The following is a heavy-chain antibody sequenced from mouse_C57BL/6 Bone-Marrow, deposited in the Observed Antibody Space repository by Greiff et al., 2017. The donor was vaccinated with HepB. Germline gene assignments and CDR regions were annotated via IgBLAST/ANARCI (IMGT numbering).Heavy chain of an antibody. V-gene: IGHV1-64*01. J-gene: IGHJ3*01. CDR2: IHPNSGST. Sequence: QVQLQQPGAELVKPGASVKLSCKASGYTFTSYWMHWVKQRPGQGLEWIGMIHPNSGSTNYNEKFKSKGTLTVDKSSSTAYMQLSSLTSEDSAVYYCARGGAWFAYWGQGTLVTVSA. CDR1: GYTFTSYW. CDR3: ARGGAWFAY.